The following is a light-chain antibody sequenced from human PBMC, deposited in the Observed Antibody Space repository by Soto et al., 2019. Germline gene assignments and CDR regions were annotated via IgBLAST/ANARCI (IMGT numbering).Light chain of an antibody. Sequence: ANQLTQSPSSLSASVGDRVTINCRASQAISSALAWYQQKPGKPPKLLIYDASTLQSGVPSRFSGTASGTDFTLTINSLQPEDFATYYCQQFNNWPVTFGPGTKVDIK. CDR2: DAS. V-gene: IGKV1D-13*01. J-gene: IGKJ3*01. CDR3: QQFNNWPVT. CDR1: QAISSA.